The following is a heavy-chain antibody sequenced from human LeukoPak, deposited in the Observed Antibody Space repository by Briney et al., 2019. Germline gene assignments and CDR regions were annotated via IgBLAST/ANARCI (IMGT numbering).Heavy chain of an antibody. Sequence: GASVKVSCKASGYTFTSYGLSWVRQAPGQGLEWMGWISAYNGNTNYAQKLQGRVTLTTDTSTSTAYMELRSLRSDDTAVYYCAREGRYYYYMDVWAKGPRSPSP. CDR3: AREGRYYYYMDV. CDR1: GYTFTSYG. V-gene: IGHV1-18*01. CDR2: ISAYNGNT. J-gene: IGHJ6*03.